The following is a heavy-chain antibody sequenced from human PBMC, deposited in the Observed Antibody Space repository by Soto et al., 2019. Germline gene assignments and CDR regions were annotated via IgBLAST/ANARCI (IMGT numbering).Heavy chain of an antibody. V-gene: IGHV4-39*01. Sequence: QVHLQESGPGLVKPSETPSLTCAVSGVSIHNSHSFWGWIRQPPGKGLEFIANVYYSGGAHYNPSFKSRVTISVDTATNQVSLRMSSVTAADTAVYFCGRLVEGVTRHTDFDSWGQGTLVTVSS. D-gene: IGHD2-21*01. CDR3: GRLVEGVTRHTDFDS. J-gene: IGHJ5*01. CDR2: VYYSGGA. CDR1: GVSIHNSHSF.